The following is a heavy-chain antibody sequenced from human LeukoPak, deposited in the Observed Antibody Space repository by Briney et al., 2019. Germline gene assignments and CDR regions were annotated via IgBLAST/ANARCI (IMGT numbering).Heavy chain of an antibody. CDR3: ARVLIWFGQLQNWFDP. V-gene: IGHV4-39*07. CDR1: GGSMTNNTFY. D-gene: IGHD3-10*01. Sequence: KSSETLSLTCAVSGGSMTNNTFYWGWIRQPPGKGLEWIGSIYHTGPTYYNPSLKSRVTTSVDTSKNQFSLKLSSVTAADTAVYYCARVLIWFGQLQNWFDPWGPGTLVTVSS. J-gene: IGHJ5*02. CDR2: IYHTGPT.